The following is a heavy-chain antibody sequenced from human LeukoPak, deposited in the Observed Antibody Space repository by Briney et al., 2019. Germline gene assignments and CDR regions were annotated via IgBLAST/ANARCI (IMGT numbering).Heavy chain of an antibody. CDR3: AKDEGILTGFSLHYYFDY. J-gene: IGHJ4*02. CDR2: ISGSGGST. D-gene: IGHD3-9*01. V-gene: IGHV3-23*01. CDR1: GFTFSSYA. Sequence: GGSLRLSCAASGFTFSSYAMSWVRQAPGKGLEWVSAISGSGGSTYYADSVKGRFTISRDNSKNTLYLQMNGLRAEDTAVYYCAKDEGILTGFSLHYYFDYWGQGTLVTVSP.